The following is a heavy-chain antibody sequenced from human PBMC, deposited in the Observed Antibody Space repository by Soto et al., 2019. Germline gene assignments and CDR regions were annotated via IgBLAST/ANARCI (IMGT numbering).Heavy chain of an antibody. CDR3: ARGGTSCLEWLYREYYYGMDV. D-gene: IGHD3-3*01. CDR2: IIPIFGTA. CDR1: GGTFSSYA. J-gene: IGHJ6*02. V-gene: IGHV1-69*06. Sequence: QVQLVQSGAEVKKPGSSVKVSCKASGGTFSSYAISWVRQAPGQGLEWMGGIIPIFGTANYAQKFQGRVTMTADKSTSTPYMELSSLRSEDTDVYYCARGGTSCLEWLYREYYYGMDVWGQGTTVTVSS.